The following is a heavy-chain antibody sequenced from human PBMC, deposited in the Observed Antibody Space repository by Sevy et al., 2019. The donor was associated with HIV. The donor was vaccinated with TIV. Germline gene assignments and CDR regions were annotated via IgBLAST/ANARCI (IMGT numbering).Heavy chain of an antibody. V-gene: IGHV4-59*08. J-gene: IGHJ4*02. D-gene: IGHD4-17*01. CDR1: GDSISSYY. CDR2: LYYSGIT. Sequence: SETLSLTCTLSGDSISSYYSTWVRQPPGKGLEWIGYLYYSGITNYNPSLKSRVTISIDTSKNQFSLKLSSVTAADTAVYYCARGLAYYFDSWGQGTLLTVSS. CDR3: ARGLAYYFDS.